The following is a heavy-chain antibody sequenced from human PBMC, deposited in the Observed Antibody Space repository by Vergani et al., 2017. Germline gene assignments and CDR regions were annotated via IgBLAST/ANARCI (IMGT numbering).Heavy chain of an antibody. Sequence: QVQLVQSGAEMKKPGASVKVSCKASGYTFTAYGISWVRQAPGQGLEWLGLITAYNGDPKYTRRLQDRITSTTVTSTATVYLELRSLRSDDTAVYYCARDFAGECNSDRCYTGGLWGQGTLVTVSS. D-gene: IGHD2/OR15-2a*01. J-gene: IGHJ4*02. CDR2: ITAYNGDP. V-gene: IGHV1-18*01. CDR3: ARDFAGECNSDRCYTGGL. CDR1: GYTFTAYG.